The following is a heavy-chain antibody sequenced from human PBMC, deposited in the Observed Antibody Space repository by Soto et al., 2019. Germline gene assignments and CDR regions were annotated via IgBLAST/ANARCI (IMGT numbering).Heavy chain of an antibody. CDR2: ISSSGSTI. CDR1: GFTFSDYY. Sequence: QVQLVESGGGLVKPGGSLRLSCAASGFTFSDYYMSWIRQAPGKGLEWVSYISSSGSTIYYADSVKGRFTISRDNAKHSLYLQMNSLRAEDTAVYYCARGACSGGSCYSWNYYYYYYMDVWGKGTTVTVSS. J-gene: IGHJ6*03. CDR3: ARGACSGGSCYSWNYYYYYYMDV. V-gene: IGHV3-11*01. D-gene: IGHD2-15*01.